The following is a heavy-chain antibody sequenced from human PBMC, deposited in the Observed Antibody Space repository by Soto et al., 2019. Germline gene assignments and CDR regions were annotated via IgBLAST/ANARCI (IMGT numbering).Heavy chain of an antibody. D-gene: IGHD3-9*01. J-gene: IGHJ3*02. CDR2: ISGSGGRT. Sequence: EVQLLESGGGLVQPGGSLRLSCAASGFTFSSYAMSWVRQAPGKGLEWVSAISGSGGRTYYADSVKGRFTISRDNSKNTLYLQMNSLRAEDTAVYYCAKYLDYDILTGYYNAFDIWGQGTMVTVSS. CDR1: GFTFSSYA. V-gene: IGHV3-23*01. CDR3: AKYLDYDILTGYYNAFDI.